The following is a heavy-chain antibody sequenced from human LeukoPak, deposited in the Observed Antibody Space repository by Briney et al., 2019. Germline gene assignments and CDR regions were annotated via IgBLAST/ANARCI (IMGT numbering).Heavy chain of an antibody. CDR2: IYSGGST. V-gene: IGHV3-66*01. D-gene: IGHD3-9*01. CDR1: GGSFSNNF. J-gene: IGHJ4*02. Sequence: PSETLSLTCAVYGGSFSNNFWNWIRQTPGKGLEWVSVIYSGGSTYYADSVKGRFTISRDNSKNTVYLQMNSLRAEDTAVYYCAGPILTPRWGQGTLVTVSS. CDR3: AGPILTPR.